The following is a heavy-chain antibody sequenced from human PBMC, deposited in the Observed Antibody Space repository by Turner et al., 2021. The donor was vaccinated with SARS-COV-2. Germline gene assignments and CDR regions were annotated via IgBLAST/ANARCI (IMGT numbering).Heavy chain of an antibody. J-gene: IGHJ4*02. CDR3: AGVHTRKSDV. CDR1: GYTVKSYG. D-gene: IGHD2-2*01. V-gene: IGHV1-18*01. Sequence: QVQLVQSGAEVKKPGGSVKVSCKASGYTVKSYGISWVRQAPGQGLEWMEWISAENGKTNDAQKHQGRFTMTTDTSTSTDYMVQRSRRADDTAFYCWAGVHTRKSDVWGQGTLVTVSS. CDR2: ISAENGKT.